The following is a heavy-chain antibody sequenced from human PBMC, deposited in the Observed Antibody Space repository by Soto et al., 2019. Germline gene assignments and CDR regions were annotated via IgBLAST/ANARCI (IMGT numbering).Heavy chain of an antibody. CDR3: AREDSIIIPAVSDF. J-gene: IGHJ4*02. D-gene: IGHD2-2*01. Sequence: GGSLRLSCTVSGFAFNNYGINWVRQSPGKGLEWVSSISKSDYTYYSDSVKGRFTISRDNAKNSVSLQMNTLRVEDTAVYYCAREDSIIIPAVSDFWGQGTLVTVSS. CDR1: GFAFNNYG. CDR2: ISKSDYT. V-gene: IGHV3-21*01.